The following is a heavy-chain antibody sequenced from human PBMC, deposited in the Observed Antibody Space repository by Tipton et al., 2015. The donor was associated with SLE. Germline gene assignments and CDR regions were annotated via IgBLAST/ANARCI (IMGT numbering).Heavy chain of an antibody. CDR2: INHSGST. CDR3: GRGSHYGSGSYDFDY. D-gene: IGHD3-10*01. J-gene: IGHJ4*02. V-gene: IGHV4-34*01. CDR1: GFTFSSYS. Sequence: LRLSCAASGFTFSSYSMNWVRQAPGKGLEWIGEINHSGSTNYNPSLKSRVIISVDTSKKQFSLKLSSVTAADTAVYYCGRGSHYGSGSYDFDYWGQGTLVTVSS.